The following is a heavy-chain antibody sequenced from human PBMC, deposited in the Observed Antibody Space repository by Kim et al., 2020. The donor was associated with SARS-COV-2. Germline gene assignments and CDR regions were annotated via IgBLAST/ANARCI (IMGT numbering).Heavy chain of an antibody. Sequence: GGSLRLSCAASGFTFSSYSMNWVRQAPGKGLEWVSSISSSSSYIYYADSVKGRFTISRDNAKNSLYLQMNSLRAEDTAVYYCARDAAPMYSSGWDNPERDAFDIWGQGTMVTVSS. CDR3: ARDAAPMYSSGWDNPERDAFDI. D-gene: IGHD6-19*01. CDR2: ISSSSSYI. V-gene: IGHV3-21*01. J-gene: IGHJ3*02. CDR1: GFTFSSYS.